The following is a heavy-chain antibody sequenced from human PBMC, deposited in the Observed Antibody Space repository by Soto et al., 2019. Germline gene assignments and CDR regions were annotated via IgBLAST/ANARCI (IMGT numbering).Heavy chain of an antibody. D-gene: IGHD3-9*01. V-gene: IGHV4-34*01. CDR3: ARSTAETYDILTGYYDY. CDR1: GGSFSGYY. CDR2: INHSGST. J-gene: IGHJ4*02. Sequence: SETLSLTCAVYGGSFSGYYWSWIRQPPGKGLEWIGEINHSGSTNYNPSLKSRVTISVDTSKNQFSLKLSSVTAADTAVYYCARSTAETYDILTGYYDYWGQGTLVTVS.